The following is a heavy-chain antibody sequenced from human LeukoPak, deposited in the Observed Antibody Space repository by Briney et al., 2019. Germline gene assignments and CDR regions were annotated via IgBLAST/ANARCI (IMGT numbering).Heavy chain of an antibody. CDR1: GFTFSSYS. V-gene: IGHV3-21*01. CDR2: INFGSSYI. Sequence: GGSLRLSCAASGFTFSSYSVNWVRQAPGKGLEWVSSINFGSSYIFYADSVKGRFTVSRDNAKNSLYLQMSSLRVEDTALYYCARGPKSIAARPGAFDIWGRGTVVTVSS. CDR3: ARGPKSIAARPGAFDI. D-gene: IGHD6-6*01. J-gene: IGHJ3*02.